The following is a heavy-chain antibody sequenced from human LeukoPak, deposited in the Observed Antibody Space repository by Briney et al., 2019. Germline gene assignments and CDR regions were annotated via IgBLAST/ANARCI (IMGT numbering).Heavy chain of an antibody. CDR2: IRSSDSTT. J-gene: IGHJ4*02. CDR3: ARLAPYYGSGII. Sequence: GGSLRLSCAASGFSFSRYGMKWVRQAPGKGLEWLSYIRSSDSTTYYADSAKGRFTFSRDNAKNSLFLQMNSLRAEDTAVYYCARLAPYYGSGIIWGQGTLVTVSS. D-gene: IGHD3-10*01. CDR1: GFSFSRYG. V-gene: IGHV3-48*04.